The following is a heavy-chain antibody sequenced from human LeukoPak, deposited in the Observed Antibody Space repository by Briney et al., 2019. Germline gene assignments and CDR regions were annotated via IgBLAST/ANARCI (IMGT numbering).Heavy chain of an antibody. CDR3: ARDDCSGGSCYIDY. Sequence: ASVKVSCKASGGTFSSYAISWVRQAPAQGLEWMGGIIPIFGTANYAQKFQGRVTITADESTSTAYMELSSLRSEDTAVYYCARDDCSGGSCYIDYWGQGTLVTVSS. V-gene: IGHV1-69*13. CDR1: GGTFSSYA. CDR2: IIPIFGTA. D-gene: IGHD2-15*01. J-gene: IGHJ4*02.